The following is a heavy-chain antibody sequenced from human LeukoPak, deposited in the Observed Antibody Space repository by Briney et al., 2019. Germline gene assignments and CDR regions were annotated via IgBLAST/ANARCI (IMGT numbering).Heavy chain of an antibody. V-gene: IGHV3-48*01. Sequence: SGGSLRLSCAASGFTFSSYSMNWVRQAPGKGLEWVSYISSSSSTIYYADSVKGRFTISRDNAKDSLYLQMNSLRAEDTAAYYCARGLMPYYYYYMNVWGKGTTVTVSS. CDR1: GFTFSSYS. J-gene: IGHJ6*03. CDR2: ISSSSSTI. D-gene: IGHD2-2*01. CDR3: ARGLMPYYYYYMNV.